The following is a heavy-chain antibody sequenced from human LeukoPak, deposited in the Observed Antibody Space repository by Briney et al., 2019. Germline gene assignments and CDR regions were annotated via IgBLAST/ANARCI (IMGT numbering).Heavy chain of an antibody. CDR1: GYTFTSYG. CDR2: ISAYNGNT. J-gene: IGHJ4*02. D-gene: IGHD1-20*01. V-gene: IGHV1-18*01. Sequence: ASVKVSCKASGYTFTSYGISWVRQASGQGLEWMGWISAYNGNTNYAQKLQGRVTMATDTSTSTAYMELGSLRSDDTAVYYCARDMTGTTSGDNDYWGQGTLVTVSS. CDR3: ARDMTGTTSGDNDY.